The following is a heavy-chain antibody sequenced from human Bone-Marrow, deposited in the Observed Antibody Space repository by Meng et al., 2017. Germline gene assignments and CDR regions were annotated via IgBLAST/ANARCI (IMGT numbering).Heavy chain of an antibody. CDR3: AKLSGSYAAFDI. V-gene: IGHV4-4*07. CDR2: IYTSGST. D-gene: IGHD1-26*01. J-gene: IGHJ3*02. CDR1: GGSISSYY. Sequence: GSLRLSCTVSGGSISSYYWSWIRQPAGKGLEWIGRIYTSGSTNYNPSLKSRVTISVDTSKNQFSLKLSSVTAADTAVNYCAKLSGSYAAFDIWGQGTMVTVSS.